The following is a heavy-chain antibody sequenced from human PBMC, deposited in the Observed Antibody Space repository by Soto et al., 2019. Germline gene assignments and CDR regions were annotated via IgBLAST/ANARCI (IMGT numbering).Heavy chain of an antibody. CDR1: GFSLSTSGVG. D-gene: IGHD2-15*01. Sequence: QITLKESGPTLVKPTQTLTLTCTFSGFSLSTSGVGVGWIRQPPGKALEWLALIYWDDDKRYSPSLKSRLTITKDTSKNQVVLTMTNMDPVDTARYCCAHRRSYCSGGSCYSGFDYWGQGTLVTVSS. CDR3: AHRRSYCSGGSCYSGFDY. J-gene: IGHJ4*02. CDR2: IYWDDDK. V-gene: IGHV2-5*02.